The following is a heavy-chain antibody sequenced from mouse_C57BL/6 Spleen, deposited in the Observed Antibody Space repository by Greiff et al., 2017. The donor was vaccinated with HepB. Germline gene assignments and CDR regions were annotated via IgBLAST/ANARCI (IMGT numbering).Heavy chain of an antibody. CDR2: INYDGSST. V-gene: IGHV5-16*01. CDR3: ARELGLYYFDY. Sequence: DVKLVESEGGLVQPGSSMKLSCTASGFTFSDYYMAWVRQVPEKGLEWVANINYDGSSTYYLDSLKSRFIISRDNAKNILYLQMSSLKSEDTATYYCARELGLYYFDYWGQGTTLTVSS. CDR1: GFTFSDYY. D-gene: IGHD4-1*01. J-gene: IGHJ2*01.